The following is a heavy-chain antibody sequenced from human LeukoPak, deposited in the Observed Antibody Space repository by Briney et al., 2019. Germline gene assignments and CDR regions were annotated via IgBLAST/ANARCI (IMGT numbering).Heavy chain of an antibody. Sequence: ASVKVSCKASSYSFTSYGFSWVRQAPGQGLEWMGWISAYNGNTNYAQNLQGRVTMTTDTSTSTAYMDLRSLRSDDTAVYYCARDTGSSPGDYWGQGTLVTVSS. D-gene: IGHD1-26*01. CDR2: ISAYNGNT. V-gene: IGHV1-18*01. CDR1: SYSFTSYG. J-gene: IGHJ4*02. CDR3: ARDTGSSPGDY.